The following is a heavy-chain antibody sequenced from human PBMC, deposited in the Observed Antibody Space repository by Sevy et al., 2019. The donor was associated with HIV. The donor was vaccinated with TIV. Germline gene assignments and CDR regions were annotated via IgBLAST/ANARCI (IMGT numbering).Heavy chain of an antibody. CDR1: GFTFSNYA. CDR3: ARGGYYYDNAAYYALDS. CDR2: IWSDGFYK. D-gene: IGHD3-22*01. J-gene: IGHJ4*02. V-gene: IGHV3-33*01. Sequence: GGSLRLSCAATGFTFSNYAMHWVRQAPGKGMEWVAIIWSDGFYKYRGDPVKGRFTISRDNSKNTLYLQMNNVRVEDTAVYYCARGGYYYDNAAYYALDSWGQGTLVTVSS.